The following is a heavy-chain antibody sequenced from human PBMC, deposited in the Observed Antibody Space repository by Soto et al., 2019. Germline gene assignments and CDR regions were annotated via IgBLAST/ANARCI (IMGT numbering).Heavy chain of an antibody. CDR1: GFTFSTSA. Sequence: GGSLRLCCEASGFTFSTSAMSGVRHAPGKGLDWVSTISDSGSTYYADSVKGRFTISRDNSKNTLYLQMNSLRAEDTAIYYCAKVWGEDGYCTRTSCLYYFHHWGQGVLVTVSS. CDR3: AKVWGEDGYCTRTSCLYYFHH. J-gene: IGHJ4*02. D-gene: IGHD2-2*03. CDR2: ISDSGST. V-gene: IGHV3-23*01.